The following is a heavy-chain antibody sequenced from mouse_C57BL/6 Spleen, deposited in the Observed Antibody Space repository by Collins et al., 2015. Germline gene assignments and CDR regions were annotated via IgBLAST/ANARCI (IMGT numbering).Heavy chain of an antibody. CDR2: IDPETGGT. J-gene: IGHJ2*01. D-gene: IGHD1-1*01. CDR3: TRFPFITTGFDY. Sequence: QVQLQQSGAELVRPGASVTLSCKASGYTFTEYEMHWVKQTPVHGLEWIGAIDPETGGTAYNQKFKGKAILTADKSSSTAYMELRSLTSEDSAVYYCTRFPFITTGFDYWGQGTTLTVSS. CDR1: GYTFTEYE. V-gene: IGHV1-15*01.